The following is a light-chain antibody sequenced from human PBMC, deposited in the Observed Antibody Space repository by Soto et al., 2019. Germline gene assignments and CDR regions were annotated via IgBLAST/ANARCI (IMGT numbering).Light chain of an antibody. CDR2: AAS. CDR3: QQTYKTPYS. V-gene: IGKV1-39*01. CDR1: QSISTF. J-gene: IGKJ2*03. Sequence: DIPMTQSPSSLSASVGDRVTISCRASQSISTFLNWYQQKPGKAPYLLIYAASSLQSGVPSRFSGSGSGTDFTLTVSSLQPEDFAVYYCQQTYKTPYSFGQGTKLEI.